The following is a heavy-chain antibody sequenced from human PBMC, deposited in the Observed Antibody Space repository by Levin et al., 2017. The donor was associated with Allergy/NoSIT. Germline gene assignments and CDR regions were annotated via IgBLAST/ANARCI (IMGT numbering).Heavy chain of an antibody. CDR2: IYYTGST. D-gene: IGHD3-16*01. CDR1: GGSFSVYY. J-gene: IGHJ4*02. Sequence: SETLSLTCTISGGSFSVYYWSWIRQPPGKGLEWIGYIYYTGSTEYNPSLKSRVSMSLDTSKSQFSLQLTSVTAADTAVYYCARSLRVNFDFWGQGARVTVSS. CDR3: ARSLRVNFDF. V-gene: IGHV4-59*01.